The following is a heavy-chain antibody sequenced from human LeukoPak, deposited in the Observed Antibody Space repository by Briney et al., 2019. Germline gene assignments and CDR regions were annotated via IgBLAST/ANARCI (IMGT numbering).Heavy chain of an antibody. V-gene: IGHV3-21*01. CDR1: GFTFSIYS. CDR2: ISSTSRHI. D-gene: IGHD4-23*01. Sequence: GGSLRLSCVASGFTFSIYSMNWVRQAPGKGLEWVSSISSTSRHIHYVDPVQGRFTISRDNTKNSLYLQMNSLRAEDTAVYYCARDVYGGNSADYFDNWGQGTLVTVSS. CDR3: ARDVYGGNSADYFDN. J-gene: IGHJ4*02.